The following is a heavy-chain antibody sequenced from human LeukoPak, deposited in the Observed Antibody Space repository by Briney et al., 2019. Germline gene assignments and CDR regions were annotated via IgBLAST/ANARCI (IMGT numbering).Heavy chain of an antibody. V-gene: IGHV1-8*01. Sequence: ASVKVSCKASGYTFTSYDINWVRQATGQGLEWMGWMNPKSGNTGYAQKFQGRVTMTRNTSISTGYMELSSLRSEDTAVYYCARGRGLCSSTSCYNYYYYGMDVWGQGTTVTVSS. CDR1: GYTFTSYD. CDR3: ARGRGLCSSTSCYNYYYYGMDV. CDR2: MNPKSGNT. D-gene: IGHD2-2*02. J-gene: IGHJ6*02.